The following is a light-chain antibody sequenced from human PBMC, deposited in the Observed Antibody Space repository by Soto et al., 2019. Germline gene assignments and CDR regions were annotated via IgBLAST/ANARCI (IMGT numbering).Light chain of an antibody. V-gene: IGKV1-5*01. CDR1: QSISSW. CDR2: DVS. Sequence: DIQMTQSPSILSASVGDRVTITCRASQSISSWLAWYQQKPGKAPKLLIYDVSSLESGVPLRFSGSGSGTEFTLNISSLQPDDFATYYCQQYNSYSTFCQGTKVEIK. CDR3: QQYNSYST. J-gene: IGKJ1*01.